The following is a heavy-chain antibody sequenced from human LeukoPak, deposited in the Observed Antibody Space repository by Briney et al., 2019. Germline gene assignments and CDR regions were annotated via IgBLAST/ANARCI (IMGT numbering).Heavy chain of an antibody. CDR3: ARGGSSSWYAYHDY. J-gene: IGHJ4*02. D-gene: IGHD6-13*01. Sequence: GGPLKLSFPASGFPLSSYSMNWVRPAPGTGLAGVSSISSSSSYIYYADSVKGRFTISRDNAKNSLYLQMNSLRAEDTAVYYCARGGSSSWYAYHDYWGQGTLVTVSS. V-gene: IGHV3-21*01. CDR1: GFPLSSYS. CDR2: ISSSSSYI.